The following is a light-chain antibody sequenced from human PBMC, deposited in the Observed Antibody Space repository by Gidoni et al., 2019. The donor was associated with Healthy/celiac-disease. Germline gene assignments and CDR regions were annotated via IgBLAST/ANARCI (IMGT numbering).Light chain of an antibody. CDR2: QDS. CDR1: KLGDKY. Sequence: SYALTQPPSVSVSPGQTASITCSGDKLGDKYACWYQHKPGQSPVLVIYQDSKRPSGIPERFSGSNSGNTATLTISGTQARDEADYYCQAWDSSTVVFGGGTKLTVL. J-gene: IGLJ2*01. V-gene: IGLV3-1*01. CDR3: QAWDSSTVV.